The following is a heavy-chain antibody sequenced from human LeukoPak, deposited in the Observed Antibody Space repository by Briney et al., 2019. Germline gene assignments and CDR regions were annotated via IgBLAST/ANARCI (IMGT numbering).Heavy chain of an antibody. CDR1: GGSISSSSYY. CDR3: ARLTFHYDGSGYYFDY. Sequence: SETLSLXCTVSGGSISSSSYYWGWIRQPPGKGLEWIGSLHYGGSTYYNPSLKSRVTISVDTSKKQISLKQNSVTAADTAVYYCARLTFHYDGSGYYFDYWGQGTLVTVSS. V-gene: IGHV4-39*01. D-gene: IGHD3-22*01. CDR2: LHYGGST. J-gene: IGHJ4*02.